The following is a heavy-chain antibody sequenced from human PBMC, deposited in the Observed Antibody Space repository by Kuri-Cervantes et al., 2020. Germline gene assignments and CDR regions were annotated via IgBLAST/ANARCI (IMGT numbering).Heavy chain of an antibody. CDR2: IWYDGSNK. Sequence: GESLKISCAASGFTFSSYDMHWVRQAPGKGLEWVAVIWYDGSNKYYADSVKGRFTISRDNSKNTLYLQMNSLRAEDTTVYYCARASTNAFDIWGQGTMVTVSS. CDR3: ARASTNAFDI. D-gene: IGHD2-2*01. J-gene: IGHJ3*02. CDR1: GFTFSSYD. V-gene: IGHV3-33*08.